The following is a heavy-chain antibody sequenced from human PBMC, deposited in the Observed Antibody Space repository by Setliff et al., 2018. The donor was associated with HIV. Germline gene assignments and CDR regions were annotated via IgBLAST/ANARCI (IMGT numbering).Heavy chain of an antibody. CDR1: GYTFTSYD. CDR2: MNPNNGNT. J-gene: IGHJ4*02. Sequence: ASVKVSCKASGYTFTSYDINWVRQATGQGLEWMGWMNPNNGNTNYAQKLQGRVTMTTDTSTSTAYMELRSLRSDDTAVYYCARRHPTVADYWGQGTLVTVSS. V-gene: IGHV1-18*01. CDR3: ARRHPTVADY. D-gene: IGHD4-17*01.